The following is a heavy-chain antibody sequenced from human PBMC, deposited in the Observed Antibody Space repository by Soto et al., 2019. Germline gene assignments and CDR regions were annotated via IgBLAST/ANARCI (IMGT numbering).Heavy chain of an antibody. CDR2: ISAYNGNT. J-gene: IGHJ6*02. V-gene: IGHV1-18*01. Sequence: GASVKVSCKASGYTFTSYGISWVRQAPGQGLEWMGWISAYNGNTNYAQKLQGRVTMTTDTSTSTAYMELRSLRSDDTAVYYCARKGAAAVRYYYYYYGMGVWGQGTTVTVSS. CDR1: GYTFTSYG. D-gene: IGHD6-13*01. CDR3: ARKGAAAVRYYYYYYGMGV.